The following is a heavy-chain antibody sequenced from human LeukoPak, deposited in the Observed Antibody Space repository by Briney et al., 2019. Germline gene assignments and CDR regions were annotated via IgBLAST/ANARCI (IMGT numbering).Heavy chain of an antibody. CDR2: ISNDATKK. D-gene: IGHD4-17*01. CDR1: GFTFSTYA. V-gene: IGHV3-30*18. Sequence: GGSLRLSCAASGFTFSTYAMHWVRQAPGKGLEWVAVISNDATKKYYADSVKGRSTISRDNSENTLYLQMNSLRAEDTAVYYCAKDMNTVTTTFDYWGQGTLVTVSS. CDR3: AKDMNTVTTTFDY. J-gene: IGHJ4*02.